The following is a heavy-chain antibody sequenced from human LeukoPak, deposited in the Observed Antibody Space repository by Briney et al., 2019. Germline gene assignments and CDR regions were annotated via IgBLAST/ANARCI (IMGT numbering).Heavy chain of an antibody. J-gene: IGHJ4*02. D-gene: IGHD2-2*01. V-gene: IGHV4-34*01. CDR1: GRSFSGYY. CDR3: AIVIVVPAALGNY. CDR2: INHSGST. Sequence: SETLSLTCAVYGRSFSGYYWSWVRQPPGKGLEWIGEINHSGSTNYNPSLKSRVTISVDTSKNQFSLKLSSVTAADTAVYYCAIVIVVPAALGNYWGQGTLVTVSS.